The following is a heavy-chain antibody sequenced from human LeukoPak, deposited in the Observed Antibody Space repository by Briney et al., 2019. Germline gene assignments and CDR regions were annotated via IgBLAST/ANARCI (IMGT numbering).Heavy chain of an antibody. Sequence: GGSLRLSCAASGFTFSSYSMNWVRQAPGKGLEWVSSISSSSYIYYADSVKGRFTISRDNAKNSLYLQMNNLGAEDTAVYYCARDLTVTSTCWFDLWGQGTLVTVSS. CDR2: ISSSSYI. CDR3: ARDLTVTSTCWFDL. V-gene: IGHV3-21*01. D-gene: IGHD4-11*01. J-gene: IGHJ5*02. CDR1: GFTFSSYS.